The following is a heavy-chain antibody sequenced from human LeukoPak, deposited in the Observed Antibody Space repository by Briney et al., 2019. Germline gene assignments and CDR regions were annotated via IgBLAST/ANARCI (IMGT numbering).Heavy chain of an antibody. CDR3: TRRVSATRWFDP. D-gene: IGHD2-15*01. CDR1: GFTFGTYW. Sequence: GGSLRLSCAASGFTFGTYWMHWVRQAPGKGLVWVSRISGDGSATIYADSVKGRFTISRDNAENTIYLQMNSLTVEDTAVYYCTRRVSATRWFDPWGQGTLVTVSS. CDR2: ISGDGSAT. V-gene: IGHV3-74*01. J-gene: IGHJ5*02.